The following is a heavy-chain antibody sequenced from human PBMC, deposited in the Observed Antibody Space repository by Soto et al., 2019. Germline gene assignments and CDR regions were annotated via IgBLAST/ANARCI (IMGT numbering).Heavy chain of an antibody. D-gene: IGHD3-10*01. V-gene: IGHV4-59*01. CDR3: AIGGSGSYYNPYYFDY. CDR1: GGSISSYY. Sequence: SETLSLTCSVSGGSISSYYWSWIRQPPGKGLEWIGYIYYSGSTNYNPSLKSRVTISVDTSKNQFSLKLSSVTAADTAVYYCAIGGSGSYYNPYYFDYWGQGTLVTVSS. CDR2: IYYSGST. J-gene: IGHJ4*02.